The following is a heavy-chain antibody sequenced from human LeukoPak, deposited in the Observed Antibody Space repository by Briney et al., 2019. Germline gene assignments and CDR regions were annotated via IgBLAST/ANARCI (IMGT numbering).Heavy chain of an antibody. Sequence: GGSLRLSCAASGITFSSYSMNWVRQAPGKGLEWVSVIYSGGSTYYADSVKGRFTISRDNSKNTLYLQMNSLRAEDTAVYYCARDKMVRGASDYWGQGTLVTVSS. J-gene: IGHJ4*02. CDR3: ARDKMVRGASDY. V-gene: IGHV3-53*01. CDR1: GITFSSYS. CDR2: IYSGGST. D-gene: IGHD3-10*01.